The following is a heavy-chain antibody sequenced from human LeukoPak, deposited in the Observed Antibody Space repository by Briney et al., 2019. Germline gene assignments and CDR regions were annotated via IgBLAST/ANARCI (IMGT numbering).Heavy chain of an antibody. J-gene: IGHJ3*02. CDR2: IIPIFGTA. CDR3: ARVYNFGAFDI. V-gene: IGHV1-69*13. Sequence: ASVKVSCKASGGTFSSYAISWVRQAPGQGLEWMGGIIPIFGTANYAQKFQGRVAITADESTSTAYMELSSLRSEDTAVYYCARVYNFGAFDIWGQGTMVTVSS. CDR1: GGTFSSYA. D-gene: IGHD1-1*01.